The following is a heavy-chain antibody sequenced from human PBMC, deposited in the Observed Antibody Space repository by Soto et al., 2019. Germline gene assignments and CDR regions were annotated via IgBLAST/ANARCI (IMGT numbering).Heavy chain of an antibody. V-gene: IGHV3-30*18. D-gene: IGHD6-13*01. Sequence: QVQLVESGGGVVQPGRSLRLSCAASGFTFSSYGMHWVRQAPGKGLEWVAVISYDGSNKYYADSVKGRFTISRDNSKNTLYLRMHSRCAEDTAVYYGSQSQRRAAAGTYGDYGMDVWGQGTTVTVSS. CDR3: SQSQRRAAAGTYGDYGMDV. CDR1: GFTFSSYG. J-gene: IGHJ6*01. CDR2: ISYDGSNK.